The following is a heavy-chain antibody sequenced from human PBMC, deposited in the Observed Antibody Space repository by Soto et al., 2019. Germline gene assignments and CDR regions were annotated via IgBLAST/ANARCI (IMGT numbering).Heavy chain of an antibody. V-gene: IGHV3-30-3*01. CDR1: GFTFSSYA. D-gene: IGHD3-10*01. CDR3: ARDMVRGVIIAPLDY. CDR2: ISYDGSNK. Sequence: PVGSLRLSCAASGFTFSSYAMHWVRQAPGKGLEWVAVISYDGSNKYYADSVKGRFTISRDNSKNTLYLQMNSLRAEDTAVYYCARDMVRGVIIAPLDYWGQGTLVTVSS. J-gene: IGHJ4*02.